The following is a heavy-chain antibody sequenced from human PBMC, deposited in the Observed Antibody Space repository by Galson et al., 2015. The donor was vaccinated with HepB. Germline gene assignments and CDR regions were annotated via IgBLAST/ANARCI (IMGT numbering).Heavy chain of an antibody. CDR2: TYYRSKWYN. D-gene: IGHD4-17*01. J-gene: IGHJ6*02. CDR3: ARADYVAVYYYYGMDV. V-gene: IGHV6-1*01. Sequence: CAIYGDSVSSNSAAWNWIRQSPSRGLEWLGRTYYRSKWYNDYAVSVKSRITINPDTSKNQFSLQLNSVTPEDTAVYYCARADYVAVYYYYGMDVWGQGTTVTVSS. CDR1: GDSVSSNSAA.